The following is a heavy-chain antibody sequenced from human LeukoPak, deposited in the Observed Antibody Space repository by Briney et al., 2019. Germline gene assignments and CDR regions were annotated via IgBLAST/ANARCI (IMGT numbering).Heavy chain of an antibody. J-gene: IGHJ4*02. V-gene: IGHV1-18*01. D-gene: IGHD3-10*01. CDR1: GYTFTSYG. CDR2: ISAYNGNT. CDR3: ASTMVRGADDY. Sequence: ASVKVSCKASGYTFTSYGISWVRQAPGQGLEWMGWISAYNGNTNYAQKLQGRVTMTTDTSTSTAYMELSSLRSEDTAVYYCASTMVRGADDYWGQGTLVTVSS.